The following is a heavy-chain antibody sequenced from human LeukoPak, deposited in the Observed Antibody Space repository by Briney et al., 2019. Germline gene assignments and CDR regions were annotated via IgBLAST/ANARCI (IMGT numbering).Heavy chain of an antibody. CDR3: AKRGVVIRVILVGFHQEAYYFDS. D-gene: IGHD3-22*01. CDR2: ISDSGGST. J-gene: IGHJ4*02. Sequence: GGSLRLSCAVSGITLSNYGMSWVRQAPGKGLEWVAGISDSGGSTNYADSVKGRFTISRDNPKNTLYLQMNSLRAEDTAVYFCAKRGVVIRVILVGFHQEAYYFDSWGQGALVTVSS. V-gene: IGHV3-23*01. CDR1: GITLSNYG.